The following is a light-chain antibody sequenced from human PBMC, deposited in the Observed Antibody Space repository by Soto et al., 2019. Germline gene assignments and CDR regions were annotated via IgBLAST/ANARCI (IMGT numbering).Light chain of an antibody. CDR3: SSYAGSNNFNV. CDR1: SSDVGGYNY. J-gene: IGLJ1*01. CDR2: EVS. Sequence: QSALTQPPSASGSPGQSVTISCTGTSSDVGGYNYVSWYQQHPGKAPKLMIYEVSKRPSGVPDRFSGSKSGNTASLTVSGLLAEDESDYYCSSYAGSNNFNVFGPGTKLTVL. V-gene: IGLV2-8*01.